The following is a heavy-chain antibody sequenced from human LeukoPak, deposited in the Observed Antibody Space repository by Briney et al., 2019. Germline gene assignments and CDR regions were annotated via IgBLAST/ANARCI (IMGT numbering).Heavy chain of an antibody. J-gene: IGHJ4*02. V-gene: IGHV4-61*03. CDR3: ATKKTTPRSGFDY. CDR2: IYFIGNT. Sequence: SETLSLTCTVSGGSISSNSYYWSWIRQPPGKGLEWIGHIYFIGNTNYNASLKSRVTISLDTSKNHFSLKLTSVTAADTAIYYCATKKTTPRSGFDYWGQGTLVTVSS. CDR1: GGSISSNSYY. D-gene: IGHD6-25*01.